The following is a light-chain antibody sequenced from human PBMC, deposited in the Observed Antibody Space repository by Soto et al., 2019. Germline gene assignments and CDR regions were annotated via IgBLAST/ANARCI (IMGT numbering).Light chain of an antibody. CDR3: HQYNDWPRT. J-gene: IGKJ1*01. Sequence: ESVLTQSPATMSVSPGERATLSCRASQSVSNDFLAWYQQKPGQAPRLLIYSASVRAAGVPARFSGSGSGTEFTLTISSLQSEDFAVYYCHQYNDWPRTFGQGTKVDIK. V-gene: IGKV3-15*01. CDR2: SAS. CDR1: QSVSNDF.